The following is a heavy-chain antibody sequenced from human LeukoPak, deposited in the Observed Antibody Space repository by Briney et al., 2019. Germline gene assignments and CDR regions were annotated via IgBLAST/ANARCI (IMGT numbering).Heavy chain of an antibody. Sequence: SETLSLTCAVYGGSFSGYYWSWIRQLPGKGLEWIGEINHSGSTNYNPSLKSRVTISVDTSKNQFSLKLSSVTAADTAVYYCARARFAIRGVIDYWGQGTLVTVSS. D-gene: IGHD3-10*01. CDR1: GGSFSGYY. V-gene: IGHV4-34*01. J-gene: IGHJ4*02. CDR2: INHSGST. CDR3: ARARFAIRGVIDY.